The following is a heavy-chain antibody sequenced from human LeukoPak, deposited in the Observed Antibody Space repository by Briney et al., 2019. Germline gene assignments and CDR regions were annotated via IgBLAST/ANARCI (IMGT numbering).Heavy chain of an antibody. J-gene: IGHJ4*02. CDR2: INPSGGST. D-gene: IGHD2-21*01. Sequence: ASVKVSCKVSGYTFTGYFIHWVRQAPGQGLEWMGIINPSGGSTSYAQKFQGRVTMTRDRSTSTVYMEVTSLKSDDTAVYFCARAGISDPTDYWGQGTLVIVSS. V-gene: IGHV1-46*01. CDR1: GYTFTGYF. CDR3: ARAGISDPTDY.